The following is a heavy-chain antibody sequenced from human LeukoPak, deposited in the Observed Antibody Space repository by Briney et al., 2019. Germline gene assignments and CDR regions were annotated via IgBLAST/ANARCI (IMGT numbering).Heavy chain of an antibody. J-gene: IGHJ6*03. CDR3: ARTESGIAAAGMITNYYYYYYMDV. CDR2: IYYSGST. V-gene: IGHV4-59*01. Sequence: SETLSLTCTVSGGSISSYYWSWIRQPPGKGLEWIGYIYYSGSTNYNPSLKSRVTISVDTSKNQFSLKLSSVTAADTAVYYCARTESGIAAAGMITNYYYYYYMDVWGKGTTVTISS. D-gene: IGHD6-13*01. CDR1: GGSISSYY.